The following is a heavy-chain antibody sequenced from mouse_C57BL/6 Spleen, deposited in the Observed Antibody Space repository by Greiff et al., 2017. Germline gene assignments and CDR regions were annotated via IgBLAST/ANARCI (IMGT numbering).Heavy chain of an antibody. CDR2: IDPSDSYT. CDR3: ARGDYGPYGFAY. J-gene: IGHJ3*01. D-gene: IGHD1-1*02. V-gene: IGHV1-69*01. Sequence: QVQLQQPGAELVMPGASVKLSCKASGYTFTSYWMHWVKQRPGQGLEWIGEIDPSDSYTNYTQKFKGKSTLTVDKSSSTAYMQLSSLTSEDSAVYYCARGDYGPYGFAYWGQGTLVTVSA. CDR1: GYTFTSYW.